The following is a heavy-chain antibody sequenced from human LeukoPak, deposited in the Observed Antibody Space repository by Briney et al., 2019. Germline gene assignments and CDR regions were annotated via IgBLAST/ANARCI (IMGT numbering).Heavy chain of an antibody. CDR3: ARGGYSSGWYYFDY. J-gene: IGHJ4*02. CDR2: IYSGGST. CDR1: GFTFSSYA. Sequence: GGSLRLSCAASGFTFSSYAMSWVRQAPGKGLEWVSVIYSGGSTYYADSVKGRFTISRDNSKNTLYLQMNSLRAEDTAVYYCARGGYSSGWYYFDYWGQGTLVTVSS. V-gene: IGHV3-53*01. D-gene: IGHD6-19*01.